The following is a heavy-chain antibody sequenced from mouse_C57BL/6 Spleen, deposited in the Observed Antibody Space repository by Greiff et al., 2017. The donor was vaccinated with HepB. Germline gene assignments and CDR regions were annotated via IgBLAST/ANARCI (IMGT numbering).Heavy chain of an antibody. CDR1: GFTFSDYG. D-gene: IGHD2-1*01. V-gene: IGHV5-17*01. CDR2: ISSGSSTI. Sequence: DVMLVESGGGLVKPGGSLKLSCAASGFTFSDYGMHWVRQAPEKGLEWVAYISSGSSTIYYADTVKGRFTISRDNAKNTLFLQMTSLRSEDTAMYYCARPIYYGNYWFAYWGQGTLVTVSA. CDR3: ARPIYYGNYWFAY. J-gene: IGHJ3*01.